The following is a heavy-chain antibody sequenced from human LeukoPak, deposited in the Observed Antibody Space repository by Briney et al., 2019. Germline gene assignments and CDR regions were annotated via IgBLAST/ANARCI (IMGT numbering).Heavy chain of an antibody. Sequence: SETLSLTCAVYGGSFSGYYWSWIRQPPGKGLEWIGEINHSGSTNYNPSLKSRVTISVDTSKNQFSLKLSSVTAADTAVYYCARAYCTNGVRCSFDYWGQGTLVTVSS. CDR1: GGSFSGYY. V-gene: IGHV4-34*01. J-gene: IGHJ4*02. D-gene: IGHD2-8*01. CDR3: ARAYCTNGVRCSFDY. CDR2: INHSGST.